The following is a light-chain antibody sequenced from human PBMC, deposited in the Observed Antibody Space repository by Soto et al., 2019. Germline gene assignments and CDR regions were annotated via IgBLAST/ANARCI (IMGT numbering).Light chain of an antibody. V-gene: IGKV3-15*01. J-gene: IGKJ4*01. CDR3: QQYNNWPLT. Sequence: EIVMTQSPATLSVSPGERATVPCRASQSVRNNLAWYQQKPGLAPRLLIYGASTRATGIPARFSGSGYGTEFTLIINSLQSEDFAVYYCQQYNNWPLTFGGGTKVDIK. CDR2: GAS. CDR1: QSVRNN.